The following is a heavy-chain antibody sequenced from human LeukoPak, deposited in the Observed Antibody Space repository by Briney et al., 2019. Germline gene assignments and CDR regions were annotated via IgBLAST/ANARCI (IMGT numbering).Heavy chain of an antibody. CDR1: GFTFSSYE. Sequence: PGGSLRLSCAASGFTFSSYEMNWVRQAPGKGLEWVSYISSSGSTIYYADSVKGRFTISRDNAKNSLYLQMNSLRAEDTAVYYCARDRLEVQQRILFDYWRQGTLVTVSS. D-gene: IGHD6-13*01. CDR3: ARDRLEVQQRILFDY. V-gene: IGHV3-48*03. CDR2: ISSSGSTI. J-gene: IGHJ4*02.